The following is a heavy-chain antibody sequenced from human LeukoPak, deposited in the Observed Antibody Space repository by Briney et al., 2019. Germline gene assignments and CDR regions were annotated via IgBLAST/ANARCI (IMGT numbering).Heavy chain of an antibody. J-gene: IGHJ3*02. Sequence: SETLSLTCTVSGGSISNYYWSWIRQPPGKGLEWIGYIYYSGSTNYNPSLKSRVTISVDTSKNQFSLKLSSVTAADTAVYYCAGDCVWGSTVHQRRRNDAFDIWGQGTMVTVSS. V-gene: IGHV4-59*08. CDR2: IYYSGST. CDR1: GGSISNYY. CDR3: AGDCVWGSTVHQRRRNDAFDI. D-gene: IGHD3-16*01.